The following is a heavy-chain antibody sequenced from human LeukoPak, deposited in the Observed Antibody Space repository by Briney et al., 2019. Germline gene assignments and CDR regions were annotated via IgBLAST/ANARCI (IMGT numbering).Heavy chain of an antibody. CDR3: TSHSIGYYGSGYYYGMDV. J-gene: IGHJ6*02. Sequence: KPGESLKISCKGSGYSFSSYWIGWVRQMPGKGLEWMGIIYPGDSDTRYSPSFQGQVTISADKSISTAYLQWSSLKASDTAMYYCTSHSIGYYGSGYYYGMDVWGQGTTVTVSS. V-gene: IGHV5-51*01. CDR2: IYPGDSDT. CDR1: GYSFSSYW. D-gene: IGHD3-10*01.